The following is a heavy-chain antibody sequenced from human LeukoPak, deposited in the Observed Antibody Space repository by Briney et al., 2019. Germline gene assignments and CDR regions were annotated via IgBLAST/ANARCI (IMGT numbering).Heavy chain of an antibody. D-gene: IGHD5-18*01. J-gene: IGHJ4*02. Sequence: SETLSLTCTVSGVSVSSSDYYWGWIRQPPGKGLEWIGNIYYNGNTYYNPSLKSRVTISVDTPKNQFSLKLSSVTAADTAIYYCAKTYRARGYTYGYFDYWGQGTLVTVSS. CDR3: AKTYRARGYTYGYFDY. CDR2: IYYNGNT. V-gene: IGHV4-39*01. CDR1: GVSVSSSDYY.